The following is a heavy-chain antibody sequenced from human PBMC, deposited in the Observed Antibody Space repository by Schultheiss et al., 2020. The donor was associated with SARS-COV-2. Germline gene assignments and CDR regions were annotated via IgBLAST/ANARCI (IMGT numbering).Heavy chain of an antibody. CDR1: GYTFTSYD. D-gene: IGHD3-9*01. V-gene: IGHV1-8*01. J-gene: IGHJ3*02. Sequence: ASVKVSCKASGYTFTSYDINWVRQATGQGLEWMGWMNPNSGNTGYAQKFQGRVTMTRDTSISTAYMELSRLRSDDTAVYYCARGGGYYDILTGGAFDIWGKGTMVTVAS. CDR2: MNPNSGNT. CDR3: ARGGGYYDILTGGAFDI.